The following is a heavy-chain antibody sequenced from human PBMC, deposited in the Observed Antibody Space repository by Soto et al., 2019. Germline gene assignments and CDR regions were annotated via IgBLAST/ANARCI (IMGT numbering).Heavy chain of an antibody. CDR3: GKSPRGEMATE. Sequence: QVQLVQSGGEVKKPGASVTVSCKASGYTFINYHITWVRQAPGQGLEWMAWINTYNGMTDFAQRLQGRITMNREPSTSTAYIELRNLGSEDTAVYFCGKSPRGEMATEWGQGTLVNGSS. J-gene: IGHJ4*02. V-gene: IGHV1-18*01. D-gene: IGHD5-12*01. CDR2: INTYNGMT. CDR1: GYTFINYH.